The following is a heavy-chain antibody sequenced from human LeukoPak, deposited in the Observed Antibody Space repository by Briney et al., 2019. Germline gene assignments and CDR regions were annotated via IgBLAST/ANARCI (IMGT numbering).Heavy chain of an antibody. J-gene: IGHJ4*02. V-gene: IGHV3-23*01. CDR3: AKGGKWDVTPFDY. Sequence: RGGSLRLSCAASGFTFSSYSMNWVRQAPGKGLEWVSTISGGGGSTYYADSVRGRFTISRDNSKNTLYLQVNSLRAEDTAVYYCAKGGKWDVTPFDYWGQGTLVTVSS. CDR1: GFTFSSYS. D-gene: IGHD1-26*01. CDR2: ISGGGGST.